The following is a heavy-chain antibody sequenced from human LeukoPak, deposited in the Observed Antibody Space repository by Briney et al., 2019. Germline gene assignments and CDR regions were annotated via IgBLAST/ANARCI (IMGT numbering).Heavy chain of an antibody. CDR2: IFRDGST. CDR1: GFNVRTNY. J-gene: IGHJ3*02. CDR3: AKDRGGVVTGAFDI. V-gene: IGHV3-66*02. D-gene: IGHD4-23*01. Sequence: GGSLRLSCAVSGFNVRTNYMSWVRQAPGKGLEWVSVIFRDGSTYYGDSVRGRFSISRDNSKNTLYLQMNSLRAEDTAVYYCAKDRGGVVTGAFDIWGQGTMVTVSS.